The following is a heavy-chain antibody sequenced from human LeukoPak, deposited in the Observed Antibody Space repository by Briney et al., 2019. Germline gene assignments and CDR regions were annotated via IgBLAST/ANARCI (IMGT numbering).Heavy chain of an antibody. J-gene: IGHJ6*03. CDR3: AKDPAAITAPDYYYYYYMDV. Sequence: GGSLRLSCAASGFTFSSYAMSWVRQAPGKGLEWVSAISGNGGSTYYADSVKGRFTISRDNSKNTLYLQMNSLRAEDTAVYYCAKDPAAITAPDYYYYYYMDVWAKGPRSPSP. D-gene: IGHD2-2*01. V-gene: IGHV3-23*01. CDR1: GFTFSSYA. CDR2: ISGNGGST.